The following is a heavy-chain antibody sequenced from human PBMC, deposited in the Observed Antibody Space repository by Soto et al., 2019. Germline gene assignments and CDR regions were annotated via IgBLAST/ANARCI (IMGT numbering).Heavy chain of an antibody. CDR2: IWYDGSNK. D-gene: IGHD3-22*01. CDR3: ARDDYDSSGYYYYYGMDF. V-gene: IGHV3-33*01. Sequence: GGSLRLACAASGFTFSSYGMHWVRQAPGKGLEWVAVIWYDGSNKYYADSVKGRFTISRDNSKNTLYLQMNSLRAEDTAVYYCARDDYDSSGYYYYYGMDFSGQGPTVTVSS. CDR1: GFTFSSYG. J-gene: IGHJ6*02.